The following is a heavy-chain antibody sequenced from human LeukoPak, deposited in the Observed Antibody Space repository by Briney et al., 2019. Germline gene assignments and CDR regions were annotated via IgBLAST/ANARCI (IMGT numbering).Heavy chain of an antibody. CDR2: INHSGST. CDR1: GGSFSGYY. Sequence: SETLSLTCAVYGGSFSGYYWSWIRQPPGKGLEWIGEINHSGSTNYNPSLKSRVTISVDTSKNQFSLKLSSVTAADTAVYYCARGVIDFWSGHKRYYFDYWGQGTLVTVSS. J-gene: IGHJ4*02. D-gene: IGHD3-3*01. V-gene: IGHV4-34*01. CDR3: ARGVIDFWSGHKRYYFDY.